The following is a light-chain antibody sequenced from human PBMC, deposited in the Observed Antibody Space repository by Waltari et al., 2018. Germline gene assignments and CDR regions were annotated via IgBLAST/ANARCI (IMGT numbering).Light chain of an antibody. CDR3: QQYNSYSLLS. V-gene: IGKV1-5*03. Sequence: DIQMTQSPSTLSASVGDRFTITCRASQSISNWLAWYQQKPGKAPKLLIYKASTLESGVPSRFSGRGSGTEFTLTISSLQPDDFATYYCQQYNSYSLLSFGGGTKVDIK. J-gene: IGKJ4*01. CDR1: QSISNW. CDR2: KAS.